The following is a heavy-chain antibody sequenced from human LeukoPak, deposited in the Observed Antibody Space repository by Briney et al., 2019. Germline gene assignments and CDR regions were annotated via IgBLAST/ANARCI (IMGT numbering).Heavy chain of an antibody. D-gene: IGHD5-24*01. Sequence: PGGSLRLSCAASGFTFSSYSMNWVRQAPGKGLEWVSSISSSSSYIYYADSVKGRFTISRDNAKNSLYLQMNSLRAEDTAVYYCARPTRERWLQRDAFDIWGQGTMVTVSS. CDR2: ISSSSSYI. CDR1: GFTFSSYS. CDR3: ARPTRERWLQRDAFDI. V-gene: IGHV3-21*01. J-gene: IGHJ3*02.